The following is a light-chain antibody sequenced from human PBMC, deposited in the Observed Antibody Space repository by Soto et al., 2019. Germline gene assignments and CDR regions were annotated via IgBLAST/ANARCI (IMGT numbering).Light chain of an antibody. V-gene: IGLV2-11*01. CDR1: SSDIGACNY. J-gene: IGLJ1*01. CDR3: CTDAGTYKV. Sequence: QSVPTQPRSVSGSPGQSVTISCTGTSSDIGACNYVSWYQQHPDKAPKLMIYHVSKRPSGVPDRFSGSKSGNAASLTISGLQAEDEADYYCCTDAGTYKVFGTGTKVTVL. CDR2: HVS.